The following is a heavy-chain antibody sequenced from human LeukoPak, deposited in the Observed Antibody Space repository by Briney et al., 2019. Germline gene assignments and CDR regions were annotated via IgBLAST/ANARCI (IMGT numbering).Heavy chain of an antibody. D-gene: IGHD6-6*01. CDR3: ARAAVASARPFFGPRRSEYYFDY. Sequence: GASVKVSCKASGYTFTSYAMHWVRQAPGQRLEWMGWINAGNGNTKYSQEFQGRVTITRDTSASTAYMELSSLRSEDMAVYYCARAAVASARPFFGPRRSEYYFDYWGQGTLVTVSS. J-gene: IGHJ4*02. V-gene: IGHV1-3*03. CDR1: GYTFTSYA. CDR2: INAGNGNT.